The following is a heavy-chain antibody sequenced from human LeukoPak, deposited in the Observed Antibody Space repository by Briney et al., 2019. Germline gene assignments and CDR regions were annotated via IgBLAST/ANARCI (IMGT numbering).Heavy chain of an antibody. V-gene: IGHV3-23*01. Sequence: GGSLRLSCKASGFIFSNYAMSWVRQAPGKGLQWVSIITGSGGNSYYTDSVKGRFTLSRDNSKNTLFLQMNSLRAEDTAVYSCAKKSLWSGPFDYWGQGSLVTVFS. D-gene: IGHD3-3*01. CDR3: AKKSLWSGPFDY. CDR2: ITGSGGNS. J-gene: IGHJ4*02. CDR1: GFIFSNYA.